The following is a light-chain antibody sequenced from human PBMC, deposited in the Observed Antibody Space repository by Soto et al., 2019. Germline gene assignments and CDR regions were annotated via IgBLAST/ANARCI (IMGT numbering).Light chain of an antibody. CDR2: WAS. CDR1: QGINSY. CDR3: QQYYSNPELT. Sequence: IQLTQSPSSLSASVGDRVTITCRASQGINSYLAWYQQKPGQPPKLLIYWASTRASGVPARFSGNGSGTDFTLTISSLQAEDVAVYYCQQYYSNPELTFGGGTKVDIK. J-gene: IGKJ4*01. V-gene: IGKV4-1*01.